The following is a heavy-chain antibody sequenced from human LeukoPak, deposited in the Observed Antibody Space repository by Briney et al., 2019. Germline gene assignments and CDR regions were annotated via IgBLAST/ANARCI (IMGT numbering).Heavy chain of an antibody. CDR1: GFTFSSYA. Sequence: GGSLRLSCVASGFTFSSYAMSWVRQAPGKGLEWVSTISGNTVSTYYADCVKGRFTISRDNSRNTLYLQMNSLRAEDMAVYYCAKDSSSAWFDPWGQGTLVTVSS. V-gene: IGHV3-23*01. CDR2: ISGNTVST. CDR3: AKDSSSAWFDP. J-gene: IGHJ5*02.